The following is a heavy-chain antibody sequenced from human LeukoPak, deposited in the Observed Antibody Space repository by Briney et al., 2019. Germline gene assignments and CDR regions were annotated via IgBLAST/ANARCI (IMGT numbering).Heavy chain of an antibody. CDR1: GGSISSYY. CDR2: IYYSGST. D-gene: IGHD3-10*01. CDR3: AREDTMVRGTRGVNYYYYYYMDV. J-gene: IGHJ6*03. Sequence: SETLSLTCTVSGGSISSYYWSWIRQPPGKGLEWIGYIYYSGSTNYNPSLKSRVTISVDTSKNQFSLKLSSVTAADTAVYYCAREDTMVRGTRGVNYYYYYYMDVWGKGTTVTISS. V-gene: IGHV4-59*01.